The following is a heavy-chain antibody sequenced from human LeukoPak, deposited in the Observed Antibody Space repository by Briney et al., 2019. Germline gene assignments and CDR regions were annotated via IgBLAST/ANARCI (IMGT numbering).Heavy chain of an antibody. Sequence: GGSLRLSCAASGFTFSDYYMSWNRQAPGKGLEWVAHMNPDGSEKYFLDSVKGRFTISRDNAKSSLYLQMNSLRGDDTAVYYCARDRALYDSRRGYYYTEDDYWGQGTLVTVSS. V-gene: IGHV3-7*01. CDR2: MNPDGSEK. D-gene: IGHD3-22*01. CDR3: ARDRALYDSRRGYYYTEDDY. CDR1: GFTFSDYY. J-gene: IGHJ4*02.